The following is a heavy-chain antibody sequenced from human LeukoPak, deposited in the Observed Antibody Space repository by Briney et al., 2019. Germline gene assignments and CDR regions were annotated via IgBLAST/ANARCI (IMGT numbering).Heavy chain of an antibody. CDR2: IYYSGST. J-gene: IGHJ4*02. CDR3: ARDPRRHSSSWYEGYFDY. Sequence: SETLSLTCTVSGGSISSYHWSWIRQPPGKGLEWIGYIYYSGSTNYNPSLKSRVTISVDTSKNQFSLKLSSVTAADTAVYYCARDPRRHSSSWYEGYFDYWGQGTLVTVSS. D-gene: IGHD6-13*01. CDR1: GGSISSYH. V-gene: IGHV4-59*01.